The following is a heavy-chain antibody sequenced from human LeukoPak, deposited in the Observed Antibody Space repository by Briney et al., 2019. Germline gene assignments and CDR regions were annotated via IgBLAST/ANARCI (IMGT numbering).Heavy chain of an antibody. CDR2: IRYDGSNK. D-gene: IGHD6-19*01. CDR1: GFIFSSSG. J-gene: IGHJ4*02. Sequence: GRSVRLFCAASGFIFSSSGMRWARQAPGKWREWVPFIRYDGSNKYYADSVKGRFPISRDNSKNTLYLQMNSLRAEDTAVYYCAKETYSSGWYELDYWGQGTLVTVSS. V-gene: IGHV3-30*02. CDR3: AKETYSSGWYELDY.